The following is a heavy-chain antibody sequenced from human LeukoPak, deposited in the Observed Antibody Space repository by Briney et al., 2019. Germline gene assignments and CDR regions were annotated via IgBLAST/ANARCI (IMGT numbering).Heavy chain of an antibody. CDR3: ARDPTSSYGYYYYMDV. J-gene: IGHJ6*03. D-gene: IGHD1-26*01. V-gene: IGHV3-21*01. CDR1: GFTFSSYS. Sequence: PGGSLRLSCAASGFTFSSYSMNWVRQAPGKGLEWVSSISSSSSYIYYADSVKGRFTISRDNAKNSLYLQMNSPRAEDTAVYYCARDPTSSYGYYYYMDVWGKGTTVTVSS. CDR2: ISSSSSYI.